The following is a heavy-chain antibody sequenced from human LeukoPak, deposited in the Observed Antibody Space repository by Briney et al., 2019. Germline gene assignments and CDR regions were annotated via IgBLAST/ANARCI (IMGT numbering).Heavy chain of an antibody. D-gene: IGHD6-13*01. Sequence: GGSLRLSCAASGFTFDDYAMHWVRQAPGKGLEWVSGISWNSGSIGYADSVKGRFTISRDNAKNSLYLQMNSLRAEDMALYYGAKDMVSGWQQLWTDAFDIWGQGTMVTVSS. J-gene: IGHJ3*02. CDR2: ISWNSGSI. V-gene: IGHV3-9*03. CDR3: AKDMVSGWQQLWTDAFDI. CDR1: GFTFDDYA.